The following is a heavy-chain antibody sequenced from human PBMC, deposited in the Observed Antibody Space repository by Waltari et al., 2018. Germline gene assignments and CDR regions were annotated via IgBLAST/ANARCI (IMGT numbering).Heavy chain of an antibody. J-gene: IGHJ6*02. CDR3: ARDRGGTSWISLSDYYYYGMDV. Sequence: EVQLVESGGGLVKPGGSLRLSCAASGFTFSSYSMNWVRQAPGTGLEWVSSISSSSSYIYYADAVKGRFTISRDNAKNSLYLQMNSLRAEDTAVYYCARDRGGTSWISLSDYYYYGMDVWGQGTTVTVSS. V-gene: IGHV3-21*01. D-gene: IGHD2-2*01. CDR2: ISSSSSYI. CDR1: GFTFSSYS.